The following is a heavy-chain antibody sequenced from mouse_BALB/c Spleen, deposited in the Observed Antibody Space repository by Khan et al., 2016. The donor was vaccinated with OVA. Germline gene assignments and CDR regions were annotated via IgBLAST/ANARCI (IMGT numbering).Heavy chain of an antibody. CDR3: AREGYYGYYRGWFAY. Sequence: QVQLQQSGPELVKPRASVRISCKASGYTFTNYYVHWVKQRPGQGLEWIGWIYPGNVNTNYNEKFKGKATLTADKSSSTAYMQLSSLTSEDSAVYFCAREGYYGYYRGWFAYWGQGTLVTVSA. V-gene: IGHV1S56*01. J-gene: IGHJ3*01. D-gene: IGHD2-3*01. CDR1: GYTFTNYY. CDR2: IYPGNVNT.